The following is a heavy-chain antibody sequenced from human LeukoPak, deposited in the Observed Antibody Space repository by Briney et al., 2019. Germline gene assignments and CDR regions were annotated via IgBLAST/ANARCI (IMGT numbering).Heavy chain of an antibody. CDR1: GFTFRNYA. J-gene: IGHJ4*02. D-gene: IGHD6-13*01. CDR2: ISGISGDST. CDR3: AKGEMYSSSPYQFDY. V-gene: IGHV3-23*01. Sequence: PGGSLRLSCAASGFTFRNYAMSWVRQAPGEGLEWVSSISGISGDSTYYADSVRGRFTISRYNSKNTVYLEMNSLRAEDTAVYYCAKGEMYSSSPYQFDYWGQGTLVTVSS.